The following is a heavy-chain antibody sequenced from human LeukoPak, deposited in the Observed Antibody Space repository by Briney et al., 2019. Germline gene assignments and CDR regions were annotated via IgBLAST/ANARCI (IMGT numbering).Heavy chain of an antibody. Sequence: PSETLSLTCNASGGTISSYHWSWIRQSPGKGLEWIGFIYSTGSTNYNPSLKSRVTISVDTSKNQFSLKLTSVTAADTAVYDCARRLIAAASTLEYWGQGPLVTVSS. J-gene: IGHJ4*02. CDR3: ARRLIAAASTLEY. D-gene: IGHD6-13*01. V-gene: IGHV4-59*01. CDR1: GGTISSYH. CDR2: IYSTGST.